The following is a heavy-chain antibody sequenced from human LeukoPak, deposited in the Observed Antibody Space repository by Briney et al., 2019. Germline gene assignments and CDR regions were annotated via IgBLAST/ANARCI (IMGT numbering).Heavy chain of an antibody. D-gene: IGHD5-24*01. CDR2: IRGRGGDT. CDR1: GFTFSTFA. CDR3: AKDRGFTVRDGGMLDY. J-gene: IGHJ4*02. V-gene: IGHV3-23*01. Sequence: GGSLRLSCAASGFTFSTFAMNWVRQVPGKGLEWVSGIRGRGGDTYYAESVRGRFTISRDNSKNTLYLQMTSLRDEDMAIYYCAKDRGFTVRDGGMLDYWGQGTLVTVSS.